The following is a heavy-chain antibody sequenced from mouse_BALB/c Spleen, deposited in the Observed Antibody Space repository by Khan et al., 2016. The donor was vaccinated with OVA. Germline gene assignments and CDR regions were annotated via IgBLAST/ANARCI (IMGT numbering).Heavy chain of an antibody. Sequence: EVQLQESGPGLVKPSQSLSLTCTVTGYSITSDYAWNWIRQFPGNKLEWMGYISSSGSINYNPAPKSRISITRDTSKNQFFLQLNSVTTEDTATYYCARDGSRYNYAMDYWGQGTSVTVSS. CDR1: GYSITSDYA. CDR3: ARDGSRYNYAMDY. CDR2: ISSSGSI. D-gene: IGHD2-3*01. J-gene: IGHJ4*01. V-gene: IGHV3-2*02.